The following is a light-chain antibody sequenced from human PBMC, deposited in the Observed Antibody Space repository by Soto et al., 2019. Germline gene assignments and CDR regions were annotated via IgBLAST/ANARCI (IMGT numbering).Light chain of an antibody. J-gene: IGKJ2*01. CDR1: QSVTYD. CDR2: GAS. CDR3: QQYNNWPPYT. Sequence: EIVLTQSPDTLSLSPGERATLSCRASQSVTYDQLAWYRQKPGQAPRLLMYGASTRATETPARFSGSGSATDFTLTISSLQSEDFAVYYCQQYNNWPPYTFGQGTKLEIK. V-gene: IGKV3-15*01.